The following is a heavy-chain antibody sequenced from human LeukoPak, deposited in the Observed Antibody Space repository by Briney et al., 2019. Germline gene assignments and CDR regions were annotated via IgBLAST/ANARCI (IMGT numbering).Heavy chain of an antibody. J-gene: IGHJ6*04. D-gene: IGHD3-10*02. CDR1: GFTFSSYS. V-gene: IGHV3-48*04. CDR3: AELGITMIGGV. Sequence: GGPLRLPCAASGFTFSSYSMNWVRQAPGKGPEGVSYISSSGSTIYYADSVKGRFTISRDNAKTSLYLQMNSLRAEDTAVYYCAELGITMIGGVWGKGTTVTISS. CDR2: ISSSGSTI.